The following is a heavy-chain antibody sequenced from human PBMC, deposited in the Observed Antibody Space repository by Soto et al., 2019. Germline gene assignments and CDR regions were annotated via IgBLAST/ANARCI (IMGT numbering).Heavy chain of an antibody. CDR3: ARDTSRGEYDY. J-gene: IGHJ4*02. V-gene: IGHV1-18*01. Sequence: QVQLVQSGAEVKQPGASVKVSCKASGYTFTSYGISWVRQAPGQGLEWMGWINVYNGNTNYAQKFQGRVTMTTDTSTSTAYLDLRSLRSDDTAVYFCARDTSRGEYDYWGQGTLVTVSS. CDR1: GYTFTSYG. CDR2: INVYNGNT. D-gene: IGHD3-10*01.